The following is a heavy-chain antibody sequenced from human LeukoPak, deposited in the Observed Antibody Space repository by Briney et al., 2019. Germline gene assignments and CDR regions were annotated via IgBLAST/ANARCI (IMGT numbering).Heavy chain of an antibody. J-gene: IGHJ4*02. CDR1: GFTFSSYA. V-gene: IGHV3-23*01. CDR2: ISYSGSNK. Sequence: PGGSLRLSCAASGFTFSSYAMSWVRQAPGKGLEWVSTISYSGSNKYYADSVKGRFTISRDNSKNTLYLQMTSLRAEDTAVYYCAKASDSSSYISDYWGQGTLVTVSS. D-gene: IGHD6-6*01. CDR3: AKASDSSSYISDY.